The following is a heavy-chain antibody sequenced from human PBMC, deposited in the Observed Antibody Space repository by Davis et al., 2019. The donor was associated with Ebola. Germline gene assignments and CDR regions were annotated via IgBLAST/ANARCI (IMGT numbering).Heavy chain of an antibody. V-gene: IGHV3-33*01. CDR1: GFTFSSYG. CDR3: ARGGRITIFGVVTQDAFDI. CDR2: IWYDGSNK. D-gene: IGHD3-3*01. Sequence: PGGSLRLSCAASGFTFSSYGMHWVRQAPGKGLEWVAVIWYDGSNKYYADSVKGRFTISRDNSKNTQYLQMNSLRAEDTAVYYCARGGRITIFGVVTQDAFDIWGQGTMVTVSS. J-gene: IGHJ3*02.